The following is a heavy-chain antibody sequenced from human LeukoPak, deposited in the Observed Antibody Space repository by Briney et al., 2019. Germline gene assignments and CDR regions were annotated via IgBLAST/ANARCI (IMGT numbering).Heavy chain of an antibody. J-gene: IGHJ4*02. D-gene: IGHD4-17*01. CDR2: ISGSGGST. Sequence: GGSLRLSCAASGFTFSSYAMSWVRQAPGKGLEWVSAISGSGGSTYCADSVKGRFTISRDNSKNTLYLQMNSLRAEDTAVYYCAKGERAVTTRGGLFDYWGQGTLVTVSS. CDR1: GFTFSSYA. CDR3: AKGERAVTTRGGLFDY. V-gene: IGHV3-23*01.